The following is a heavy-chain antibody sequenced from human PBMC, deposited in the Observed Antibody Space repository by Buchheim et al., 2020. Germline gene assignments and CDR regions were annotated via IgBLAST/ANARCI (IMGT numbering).Heavy chain of an antibody. J-gene: IGHJ4*02. CDR2: IWYDGSNK. CDR3: ARSVLYSSGWYYFDY. Sequence: QVQLVESGGGVVQPGRSLRLSCAASGFTFSSYGMHWVRQAPGKGLGWVAVIWYDGSNKYYADSVKGRFTISRDNSKNTLYLQMNSLRAEDTAVYYCARSVLYSSGWYYFDYWGQGTL. V-gene: IGHV3-33*01. CDR1: GFTFSSYG. D-gene: IGHD6-19*01.